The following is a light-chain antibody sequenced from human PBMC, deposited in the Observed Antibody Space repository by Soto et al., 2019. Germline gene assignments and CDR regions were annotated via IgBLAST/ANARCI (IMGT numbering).Light chain of an antibody. Sequence: QSVLTQPASVSGSPGQSITISCTGTSSDVGGYNYVSWYQQHPGKAPKLVIYDVSNRPSGVSDRFSGSKSDNTASLIISGLQAEDEADYYCSSYTSSSTFYVFGTGTQLTVL. CDR3: SSYTSSSTFYV. CDR2: DVS. J-gene: IGLJ1*01. V-gene: IGLV2-14*01. CDR1: SSDVGGYNY.